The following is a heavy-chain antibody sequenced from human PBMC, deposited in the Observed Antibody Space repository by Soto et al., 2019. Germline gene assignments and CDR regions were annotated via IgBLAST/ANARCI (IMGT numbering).Heavy chain of an antibody. CDR3: ARDRVESGYPEYFQH. V-gene: IGHV3-11*05. CDR1: GFTFSDYY. J-gene: IGHJ1*01. CDR2: ISSSSSYT. D-gene: IGHD3-22*01. Sequence: PGGSLRLSCAASGFTFSDYYMSWIRQAPGKGLEWVSYISSSSSYTNYADSVKGRFTISRDNSKNTLYLQMNSLRAEDTAVYYCARDRVESGYPEYFQHWGQGTLVTVSS.